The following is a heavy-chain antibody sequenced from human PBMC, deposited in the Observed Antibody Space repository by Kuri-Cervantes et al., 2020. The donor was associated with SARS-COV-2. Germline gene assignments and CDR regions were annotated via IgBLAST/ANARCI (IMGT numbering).Heavy chain of an antibody. CDR1: GGTYTTHA. D-gene: IGHD6-19*01. CDR2: IIPIFGTI. CDR3: AKFRAGAVATGPDDLDY. J-gene: IGHJ4*02. V-gene: IGHV1-69*13. Sequence: SVKVSCKATGGTYTTHAFSWVRQAPGQGLEWMGGIIPIFGTIRYEQRFQGRLTIAADENTNTAYMELSSLRSEDTAIYYCAKFRAGAVATGPDDLDYWGQGTQVTVSS.